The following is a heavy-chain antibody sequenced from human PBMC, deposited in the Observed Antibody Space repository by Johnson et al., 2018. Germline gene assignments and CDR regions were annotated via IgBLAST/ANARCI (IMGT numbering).Heavy chain of an antibody. D-gene: IGHD6-19*01. CDR1: EFTFSDYA. V-gene: IGHV3-23*04. CDR2: IGDTGTST. CDR3: ARGGRGGWEYFQD. J-gene: IGHJ1*01. Sequence: EVQLVESGGGLVQPGGSLRLSCAASEFTFSDYAMNWVRQAPGKGLEWVSRIGDTGTSTYYADSVKGRFPISRDNSKNTLFLQMNSLSAEDTALYYCARGGRGGWEYFQDWGQGTLVTVAS.